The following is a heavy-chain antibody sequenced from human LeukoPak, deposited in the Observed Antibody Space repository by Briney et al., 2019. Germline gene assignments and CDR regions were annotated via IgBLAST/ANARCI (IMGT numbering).Heavy chain of an antibody. Sequence: PGGSLRLSCEVSGFSLTTYGMLWVRQAPGKGLEWVAFIRSNGINTYYGDSVKGRFTISRDISKSTLYLQMNSLTTDETALYFCAKVRPLKGGFDPWGQGSLVIVSS. CDR3: AKVRPLKGGFDP. CDR1: GFSLTTYG. J-gene: IGHJ5*02. CDR2: IRSNGINT. V-gene: IGHV3-30*02. D-gene: IGHD3-10*01.